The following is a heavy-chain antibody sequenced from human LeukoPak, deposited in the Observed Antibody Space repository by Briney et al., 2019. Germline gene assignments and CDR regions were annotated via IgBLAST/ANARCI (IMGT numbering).Heavy chain of an antibody. Sequence: ASVKVSCKASGYTFTGYYMHWVRQAPGQGLEWMGWINPNSGGTNNAQKFQGRVTMTRDTSISTAYMELSRLRSDDTAVYYCATIAAAGNFDYWGQGTLVTVSS. CDR2: INPNSGGT. CDR1: GYTFTGYY. V-gene: IGHV1-2*02. J-gene: IGHJ4*02. D-gene: IGHD6-13*01. CDR3: ATIAAAGNFDY.